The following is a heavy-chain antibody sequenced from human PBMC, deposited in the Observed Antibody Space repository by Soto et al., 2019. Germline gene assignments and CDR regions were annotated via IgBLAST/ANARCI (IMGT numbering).Heavy chain of an antibody. V-gene: IGHV1-8*02. CDR1: GYTFTSYG. CDR3: ARMATSGTLNWFDP. CDR2: MNPNSGNT. Sequence: GASVKVSCKASGYTFTSYGISWVRQATGQGLEWMGWMNPNSGNTGYAQKFQGRVSMTRNASITTAYLELSSLRSDDTAIYYCARMATSGTLNWFDPWGQGTLVTVSS. J-gene: IGHJ5*02.